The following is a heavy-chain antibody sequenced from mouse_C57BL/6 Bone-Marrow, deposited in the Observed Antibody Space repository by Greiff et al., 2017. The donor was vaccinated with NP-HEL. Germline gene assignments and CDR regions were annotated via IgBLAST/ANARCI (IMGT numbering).Heavy chain of an antibody. V-gene: IGHV14-2*01. CDR2: IDPEDGET. CDR1: GFNIKDYY. J-gene: IGHJ3*01. Sequence: EVKLMESGAELVKPGASVKLSCTASGFNIKDYYMHWVKQRTEQGLEWIGRIDPEDGETKYAPKFQGKATITADPSSNTAYLQLSSLTSGDTAVYYCAREAYWFAYWGQGTLVTVSA. CDR3: AREAYWFAY. D-gene: IGHD6-5*01.